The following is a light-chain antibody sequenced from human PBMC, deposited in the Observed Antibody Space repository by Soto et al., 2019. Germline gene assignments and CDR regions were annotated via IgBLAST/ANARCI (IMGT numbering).Light chain of an antibody. V-gene: IGKV3-15*01. J-gene: IGKJ2*01. Sequence: EILMTQSRATLSVSPGERVTLSCTASQSVSDNLAWYQHKPGQAPRLLIYGTSTRATGIPARFRGSGPGTEFTLTISSLQSEDFAVYYCQQYDDWPMYTFGQGTKLEIK. CDR3: QQYDDWPMYT. CDR2: GTS. CDR1: QSVSDN.